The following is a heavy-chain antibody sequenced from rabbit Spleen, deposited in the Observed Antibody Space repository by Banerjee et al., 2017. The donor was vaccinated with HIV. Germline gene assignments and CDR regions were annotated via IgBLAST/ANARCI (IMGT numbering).Heavy chain of an antibody. CDR2: IDPVFGTT. J-gene: IGHJ4*01. CDR1: GFTISISDW. Sequence: QSLEESGGDLVKPGASLTLTCTASGFTISISDWIYWVRQAPGKGLEWIGYIDPVFGTTHYASWAKGRFTISKTSSITVTLRMTSLTAADTATYFCARDLVAVIGWNFSLWGQGTLVTVS. D-gene: IGHD1-1*01. CDR3: ARDLVAVIGWNFSL. V-gene: IGHV1S40*01.